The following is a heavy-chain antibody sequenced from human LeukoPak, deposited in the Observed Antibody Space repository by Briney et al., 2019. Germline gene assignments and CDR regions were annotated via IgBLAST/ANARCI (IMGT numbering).Heavy chain of an antibody. V-gene: IGHV3-30*18. Sequence: GRSLRLSCAASGFTLTSYGFHWVRQAPGKGLEWLAVISYDGGNRYYADSVKGRFTISRDNSKNTLYLLMDSLRAEDTAVYYCAKDLTSVTTGSLGYWGQGTLVTVAS. CDR2: ISYDGGNR. D-gene: IGHD4-17*01. CDR1: GFTLTSYG. CDR3: AKDLTSVTTGSLGY. J-gene: IGHJ4*02.